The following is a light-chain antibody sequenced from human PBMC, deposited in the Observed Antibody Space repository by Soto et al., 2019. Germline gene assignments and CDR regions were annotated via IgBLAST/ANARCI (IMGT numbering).Light chain of an antibody. V-gene: IGKV3-20*01. CDR2: GAS. CDR3: QQYGSSPPWT. J-gene: IGKJ1*01. Sequence: EVVLTQSPVTLSLSPGERATLSCRASQSFRGLLAWYQQKPGQAPRLLIYGASSRATGIPDRFSGSGSGTDFTLTISRLEPEDCAVYYCQQYGSSPPWTFGQGTKVDIK. CDR1: QSFRGL.